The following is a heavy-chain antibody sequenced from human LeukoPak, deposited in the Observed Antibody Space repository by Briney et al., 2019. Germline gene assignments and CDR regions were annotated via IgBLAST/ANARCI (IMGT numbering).Heavy chain of an antibody. V-gene: IGHV1-69*04. CDR3: ARDNYDSSGYYHY. J-gene: IGHJ4*02. Sequence: SVKVSCKASGGTFSSYAISWVRQAPGQGLEWMGRIIPTFGIANYAQKFQGRVTITADKSTSTAYMELSSLRSEDTAVYYCARDNYDSSGYYHYWGQGTLVTVSS. CDR1: GGTFSSYA. CDR2: IIPTFGIA. D-gene: IGHD3-22*01.